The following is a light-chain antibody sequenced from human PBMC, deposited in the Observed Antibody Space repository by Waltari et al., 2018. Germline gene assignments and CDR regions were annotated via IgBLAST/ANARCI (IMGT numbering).Light chain of an antibody. CDR2: DVS. CDR1: SSDVGGYNY. CDR3: FSVTHEYNPDV. Sequence: QSALTQPRSVSGSPGQSVTISCTGTSSDVGGYNYVSWYQQHPGKAPKVIIFDVSTPPSGLPHLFSGSYTGSTAFPTISRLQAEDEDDYYCFSVTHEYNPDVFGTGTTVTVL. V-gene: IGLV2-11*01. J-gene: IGLJ1*01.